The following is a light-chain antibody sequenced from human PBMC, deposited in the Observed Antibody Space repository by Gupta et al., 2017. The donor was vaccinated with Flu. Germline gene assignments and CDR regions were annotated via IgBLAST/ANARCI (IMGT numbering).Light chain of an antibody. J-gene: IGLJ3*02. CDR2: SNN. CDR1: SSNIRSNT. V-gene: IGLV1-44*01. Sequence: QSVLTQPPSASGTPGHRVTLSCSGSSSNIRSNTVNWYQQFPGTAPKLLIYSNNQRPSGVPDRFSGSKSDTSASLAISGLQSEDEADYYCAAWDDSLNGWVFGGGTKLTAL. CDR3: AAWDDSLNGWV.